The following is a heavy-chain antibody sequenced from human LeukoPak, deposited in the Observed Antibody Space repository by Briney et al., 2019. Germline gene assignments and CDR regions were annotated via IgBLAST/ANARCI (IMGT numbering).Heavy chain of an antibody. CDR2: ISAYNGNT. D-gene: IGHD3-22*01. CDR1: GYTFTSYG. V-gene: IGHV1-18*01. J-gene: IGHJ4*02. CDR3: ARDEYYDSSGYYPIYYLDY. Sequence: GASVKVSCKASGYTFTSYGISWVRQAPGQGLEWMGWISAYNGNTNYAQKLQGRVTMTTDTSTSTAYMELRSLRSDDTAVYYCARDEYYDSSGYYPIYYLDYWGQGTLVTVSS.